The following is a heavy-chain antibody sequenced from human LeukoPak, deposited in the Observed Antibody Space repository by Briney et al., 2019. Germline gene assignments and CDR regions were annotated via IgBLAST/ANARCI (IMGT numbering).Heavy chain of an antibody. Sequence: SGPTLVKPTQTLTLTCTFSGFSLSTSGVGVGWIRQPPGKALEWLALIYWDDDKRYSPSLQSRLTITKDTSKNQVVLTMTSMDPVDTATYYCAHSGYSYGFDYWGQGTLVTVSS. CDR1: GFSLSTSGVG. V-gene: IGHV2-5*02. D-gene: IGHD5-18*01. CDR3: AHSGYSYGFDY. J-gene: IGHJ4*02. CDR2: IYWDDDK.